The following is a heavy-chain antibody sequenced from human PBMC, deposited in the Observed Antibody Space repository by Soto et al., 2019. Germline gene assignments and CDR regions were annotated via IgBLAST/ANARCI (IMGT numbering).Heavy chain of an antibody. Sequence: QVQLQESGPGLVKPSETLSLSCSVFGGSISGHYWCWVRQTPGKGLEWIGYMYYSGSTNYNPSLKSRVTISVDTSKNHFSLRLTSVTATDTAVYYCARGPYYDLIWNYYYMDVWGKGTTVTVSS. D-gene: IGHD3-16*01. CDR3: ARGPYYDLIWNYYYMDV. CDR1: GGSISGHY. J-gene: IGHJ6*03. CDR2: MYYSGST. V-gene: IGHV4-59*08.